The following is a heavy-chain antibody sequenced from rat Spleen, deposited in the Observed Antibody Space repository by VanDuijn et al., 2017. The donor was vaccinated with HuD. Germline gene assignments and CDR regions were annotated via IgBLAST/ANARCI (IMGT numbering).Heavy chain of an antibody. CDR1: GFTFSDYG. D-gene: IGHD2-2*01. V-gene: IGHV5-29*01. CDR3: ARAGYLRDWYFDF. J-gene: IGHJ1*01. Sequence: EVQLVESGGGLVQPGKSLKLSCAASGFTFSDYGMAWVRQAPTKGLEWVATISYGDSSGHSSTYYRDSVKGRFTISRDNTKSTLSLQMDNLRSEDTATYYCARAGYLRDWYFDFWGPGTMVTVSS. CDR2: ISYGDSSGHSST.